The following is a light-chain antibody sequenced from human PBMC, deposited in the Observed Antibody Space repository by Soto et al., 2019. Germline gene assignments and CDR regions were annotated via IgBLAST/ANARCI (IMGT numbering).Light chain of an antibody. V-gene: IGLV2-8*01. CDR3: SSYGGTNNHVI. J-gene: IGLJ2*01. CDR2: EDS. Sequence: QSVLTQPPSASGSPGQSVTISCTGSSSDVGAYNYVSWFQQHPGEAPKVMIYEDSKRPSGVPDRFSGSKSGNTASLTVSGLQAEDEADYYCSSYGGTNNHVIFGGGTKLTVL. CDR1: SSDVGAYNY.